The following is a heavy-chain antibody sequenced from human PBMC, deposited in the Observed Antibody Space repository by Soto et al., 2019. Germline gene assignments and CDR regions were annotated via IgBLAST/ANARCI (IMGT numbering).Heavy chain of an antibody. J-gene: IGHJ4*02. Sequence: SETLSLTCTVSGGSINSNIYYWGWIRQPPGKGLEWIGSIHHSGRTYNSPSLKSRVTISADTSKNQFSLKLSSVTATDTAMYYCASEYSYDSNAYYSAYFDYWGQGALVTVSS. CDR3: ASEYSYDSNAYYSAYFDY. V-gene: IGHV4-39*01. D-gene: IGHD3-22*01. CDR2: IHHSGRT. CDR1: GGSINSNIYY.